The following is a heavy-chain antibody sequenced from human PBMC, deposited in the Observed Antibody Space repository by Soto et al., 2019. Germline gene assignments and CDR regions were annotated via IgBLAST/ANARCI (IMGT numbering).Heavy chain of an antibody. V-gene: IGHV3-30-3*01. CDR1: GFTFSSYV. CDR2: ISRDGSKT. D-gene: IGHD3-10*01. CDR3: ARYDEGGSDCDLGY. Sequence: QVQLVESGGGVVQPGRSLTLSCAASGFTFSSYVIHWVRQTPDKGLEWVAFISRDGSKTYYADSVKGRFTISRDNSKNTLDLEMSSLRAEDTAVYYCARYDEGGSDCDLGYWGQGTLVTVSS. J-gene: IGHJ4*02.